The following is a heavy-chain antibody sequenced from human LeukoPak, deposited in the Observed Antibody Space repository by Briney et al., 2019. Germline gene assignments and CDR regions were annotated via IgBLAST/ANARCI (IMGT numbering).Heavy chain of an antibody. J-gene: IGHJ6*04. D-gene: IGHD3-10*02. Sequence: GGSLRLSCAASAFTFSRYWTSWVRQAPGKGLEWVANINEDGSEKYYLDSVRGRFTISRDNAKNSLYLQMDSLRAEDTAVYYCAELGITMIGGVWGKGTTVTISS. V-gene: IGHV3-7*01. CDR3: AELGITMIGGV. CDR1: AFTFSRYW. CDR2: INEDGSEK.